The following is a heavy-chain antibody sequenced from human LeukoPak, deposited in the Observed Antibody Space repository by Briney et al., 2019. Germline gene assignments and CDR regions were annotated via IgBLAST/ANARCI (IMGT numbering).Heavy chain of an antibody. D-gene: IGHD6-13*01. V-gene: IGHV5-51*01. J-gene: IGHJ3*02. CDR2: IYPGDSNT. CDR3: ARQVKAAVYDAFDI. Sequence: GESLKISCKGSGYTFTSYWIGWVRQMLGKGLEWLGIIYPGDSNTRYSPSFQGQVTISADKSICTAYLQWSSLEASDTAMYYCARQVKAAVYDAFDIWGQGTMVTVSS. CDR1: GYTFTSYW.